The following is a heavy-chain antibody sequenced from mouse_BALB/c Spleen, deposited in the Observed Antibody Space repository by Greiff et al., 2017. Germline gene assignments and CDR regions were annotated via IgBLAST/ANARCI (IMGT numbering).Heavy chain of an antibody. J-gene: IGHJ1*01. CDR3: ARETTASDWYFDV. Sequence: EVKVEESGGGLVKPGGSLKLSCAASGFTFSSYAMSWVRQTPEKRLEWVASISSGGSTYYPDSVKGRFTISRDNARNILYLQMSSLRSEDTAMYYCARETTASDWYFDVWGAGTTVTVSS. CDR1: GFTFSSYA. D-gene: IGHD1-2*01. V-gene: IGHV5-6-5*01. CDR2: ISSGGST.